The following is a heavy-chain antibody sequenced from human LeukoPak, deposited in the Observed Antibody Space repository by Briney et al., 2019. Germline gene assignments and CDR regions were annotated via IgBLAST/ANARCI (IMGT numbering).Heavy chain of an antibody. CDR1: GGSISSYY. D-gene: IGHD2-2*01. Sequence: SETLSLTCTVSGGSISSYYWSWIRQPPGRGLELIGYIPNSGSTNYNPSLKSRVTMSVDTSKDQFSLKLTSVTVADTAVYSCARVSHYRSSTNCHNWFDPWGQGTLVTVSS. CDR3: ARVSHYRSSTNCHNWFDP. CDR2: IPNSGST. V-gene: IGHV4-59*01. J-gene: IGHJ5*02.